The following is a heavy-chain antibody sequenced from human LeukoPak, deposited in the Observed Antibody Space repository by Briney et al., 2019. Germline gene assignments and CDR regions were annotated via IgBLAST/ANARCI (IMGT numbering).Heavy chain of an antibody. CDR2: INSDGSST. CDR3: ARGAVLRYFDWSFFSYMDV. D-gene: IGHD3-9*01. CDR1: RFTFSTYW. J-gene: IGHJ6*03. V-gene: IGHV3-74*01. Sequence: GGSLRLSCAASRFTFSTYWMHWVRQAPGKGLVWVSRINSDGSSTDYADSVKGRFTISRDNAKNSLYLQMNSLRAEDTAVYYCARGAVLRYFDWSFFSYMDVWGKGTTVTVSS.